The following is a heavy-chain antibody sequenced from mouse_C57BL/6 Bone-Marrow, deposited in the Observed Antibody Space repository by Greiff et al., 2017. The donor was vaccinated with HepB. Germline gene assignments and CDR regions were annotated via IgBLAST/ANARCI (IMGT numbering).Heavy chain of an antibody. CDR2: IDPEDGDT. D-gene: IGHD1-1*01. Sequence: VQLQQSGAELVRPGASVKLSCTASGFNIKDYYMHWVKQRPEQGLEWIGRIDPEDGDTEYAPKFQGKATMTADTSSHTAYLQLSSLTSEDTAVYYCTTGLAGYYYGSSYAMDYWGQGTSVTVSS. J-gene: IGHJ4*01. CDR3: TTGLAGYYYGSSYAMDY. V-gene: IGHV14-1*01. CDR1: GFNIKDYY.